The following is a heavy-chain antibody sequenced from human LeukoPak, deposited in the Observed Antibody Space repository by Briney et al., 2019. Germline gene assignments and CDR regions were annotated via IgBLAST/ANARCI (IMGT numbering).Heavy chain of an antibody. D-gene: IGHD5-18*01. J-gene: IGHJ4*02. CDR2: INHSGST. CDR3: ASYRYGYSYGPSIFDY. V-gene: IGHV4-34*01. CDR1: GGSFSGYY. Sequence: SETLSLTCAVYGGSFSGYYWSWIRQPPGKGLEWIGEINHSGSTNYNPSLKSRVTISVDTSKNQFSLKLSSVTAADTAVYYCASYRYGYSYGPSIFDYWGQGTLVTVSS.